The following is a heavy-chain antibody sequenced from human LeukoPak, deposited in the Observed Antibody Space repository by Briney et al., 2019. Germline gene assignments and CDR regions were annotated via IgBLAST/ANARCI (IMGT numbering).Heavy chain of an antibody. V-gene: IGHV3-7*01. CDR3: ARVKIVHSSPPALFDY. J-gene: IGHJ4*02. Sequence: GGSLRLSCAASGFTFSSYWMSWVRQAPGKGLEWVANIKQDGSEKYYVDSVKGRFTISRDNAKNSLYLQMNSLRAGDTAVYYCARVKIVHSSPPALFDYWGQGTLVTVSS. CDR1: GFTFSSYW. CDR2: IKQDGSEK. D-gene: IGHD6-19*01.